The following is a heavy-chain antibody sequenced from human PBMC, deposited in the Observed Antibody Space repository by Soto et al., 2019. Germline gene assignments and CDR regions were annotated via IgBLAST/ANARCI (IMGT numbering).Heavy chain of an antibody. CDR3: ARLAGEWWLAGQPQFDY. CDR1: GGSISSSSYY. CDR2: IYYSGST. V-gene: IGHV4-39*01. J-gene: IGHJ4*02. D-gene: IGHD6-19*01. Sequence: ASETLSLTCTVSGGSISSSSYYWGWIRQPPGKGLEWIGSIYYSGSTYYNPSLKSRVTISVDTSKNQFSLKLSSVTAADTAVYYCARLAGEWWLAGQPQFDYWGQGTLVTVSS.